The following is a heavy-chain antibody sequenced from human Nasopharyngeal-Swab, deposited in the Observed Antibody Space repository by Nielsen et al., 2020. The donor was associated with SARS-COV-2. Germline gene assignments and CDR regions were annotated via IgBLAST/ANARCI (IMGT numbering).Heavy chain of an antibody. V-gene: IGHV3-48*03. CDR1: GFTFSSYE. D-gene: IGHD2-21*01. J-gene: IGHJ4*02. Sequence: GGSLRLSCAASGFTFSSYEMNWVRQAPGKGLEWVSYISSSGSTIYYADSVKGRFTISRDNAKNSLYLQMNSLRAEDTAVYCCAEAGLGGAFDYWGQGTLVTVSS. CDR2: ISSSGSTI. CDR3: AEAGLGGAFDY.